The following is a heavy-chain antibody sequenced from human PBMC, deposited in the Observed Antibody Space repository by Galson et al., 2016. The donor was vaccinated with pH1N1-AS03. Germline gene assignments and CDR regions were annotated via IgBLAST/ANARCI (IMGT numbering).Heavy chain of an antibody. D-gene: IGHD3-10*01. CDR2: IIPLLGIP. V-gene: IGHV1-69*10. Sequence: SVKVSCKASADTFSSYAISWVRQAPGQGLEWMGGIIPLLGIPNYAQKFQGRVTITADKLTSTAYMELSSLKSNDPAVYYCARPSVAVIGDRWGQGTLVTVSS. CDR1: ADTFSSYA. J-gene: IGHJ4*02. CDR3: ARPSVAVIGDR.